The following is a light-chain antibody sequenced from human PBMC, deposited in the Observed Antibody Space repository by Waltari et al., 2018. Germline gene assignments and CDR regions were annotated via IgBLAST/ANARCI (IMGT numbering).Light chain of an antibody. J-gene: IGKJ2*01. CDR1: QSVNSY. V-gene: IGKV3-11*01. Sequence: EIVLTQSPATLSLSPGERATLPCRTSQSVNSYLAWYQHKPGQAPRLLIYDASDRATGIPARFSGSGSGTDFTLTISSLEPEDFAVYYCQQRSTWYTFGPGTKLEI. CDR2: DAS. CDR3: QQRSTWYT.